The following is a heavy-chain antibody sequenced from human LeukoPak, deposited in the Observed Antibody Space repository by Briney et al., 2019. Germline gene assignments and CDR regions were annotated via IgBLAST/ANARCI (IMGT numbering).Heavy chain of an antibody. V-gene: IGHV4-59*01. D-gene: IGHD2-15*01. CDR3: ARAQPTRGYCSGGSCYGAFDI. J-gene: IGHJ3*02. Sequence: SETLSLTCTVSGGSISSYYWSWIRQPPGKGLEWIGYIYHSGSTNYNPSLKSRVTISVDTSKNQFSLKLSSVTAADTAVYYCARAQPTRGYCSGGSCYGAFDIWGQGTMVTVSS. CDR2: IYHSGST. CDR1: GGSISSYY.